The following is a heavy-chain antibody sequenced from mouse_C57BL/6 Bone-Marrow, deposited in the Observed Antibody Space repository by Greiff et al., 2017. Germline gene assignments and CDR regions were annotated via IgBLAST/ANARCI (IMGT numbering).Heavy chain of an antibody. V-gene: IGHV5-12*01. J-gene: IGHJ4*01. D-gene: IGHD2-1*01. Sequence: VQLKESGGGLVQPGGSLKLSCAASGFTFSDYYMYWVRQTPEKRLEWVAYISNGGGSTYYPDTVKGRFTISRDNAKNTLYLQMSRLKSEDTAMYYCARPYGNLYYAMDYWGQGTSVTVSS. CDR1: GFTFSDYY. CDR3: ARPYGNLYYAMDY. CDR2: ISNGGGST.